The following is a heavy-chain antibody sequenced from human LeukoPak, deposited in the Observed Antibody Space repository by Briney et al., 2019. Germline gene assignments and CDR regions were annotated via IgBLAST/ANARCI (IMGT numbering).Heavy chain of an antibody. CDR2: MNPNSGNT. CDR3: ARGGSRIAAAGTGDGFQH. CDR1: GYTFTSYD. J-gene: IGHJ1*01. V-gene: IGHV1-8*01. D-gene: IGHD6-13*01. Sequence: ASVKVSCKASGYTFTSYDINWVRQAPGQGPEWMGWMNPNSGNTGYAQKFQGRVTMTRNTSISTAYMELSSLRSEDTAVYYCARGGSRIAAAGTGDGFQHWGQGTLVTVSS.